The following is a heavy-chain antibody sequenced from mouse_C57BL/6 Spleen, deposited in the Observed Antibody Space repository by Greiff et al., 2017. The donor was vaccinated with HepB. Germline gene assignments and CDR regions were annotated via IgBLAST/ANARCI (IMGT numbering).Heavy chain of an antibody. D-gene: IGHD2-2*01. CDR1: GYTFTSYW. J-gene: IGHJ2*01. CDR2: IDPSDSET. Sequence: QVQLKQPGAELVRPGSSVKLSCKASGYTFTSYWMHWVKQRPIQGLEWIGNIDPSDSETHYNQKFKDKATLTVDKSSSTAYMQLSSLTSEDSAVYYCARRGYHHEDYWGQGTTLTVSS. CDR3: ARRGYHHEDY. V-gene: IGHV1-52*01.